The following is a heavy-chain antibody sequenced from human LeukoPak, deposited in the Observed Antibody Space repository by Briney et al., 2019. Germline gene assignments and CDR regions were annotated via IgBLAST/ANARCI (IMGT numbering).Heavy chain of an antibody. V-gene: IGHV4-30-2*01. CDR1: GGSISSGGYS. J-gene: IGHJ2*01. CDR3: ARGVRVYWYFDI. CDR2: IYHSGST. D-gene: IGHD3-16*01. Sequence: SQTLSLTCAVSGGSISSGGYSWSWIRQPPGKGLEWIGYIYHSGSTYYNPSLKSRVTMSIDRSNSQFSLKLSSVTAADTAVYFCARGVRVYWYFDIWGRGALVTVSS.